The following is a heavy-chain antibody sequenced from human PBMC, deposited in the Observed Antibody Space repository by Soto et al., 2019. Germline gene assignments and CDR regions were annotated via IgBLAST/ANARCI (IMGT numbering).Heavy chain of an antibody. D-gene: IGHD3-22*01. CDR1: GFTFSSYW. Sequence: EVQLVESGGGLAQPGGSLRLSCAASGFTFSSYWLHWVRQAPGKGLVWVSRINNDGSSTSYADSVKGRFTISRDNAENTLYLQMNSLRAEDTAVYFCARGNVIPRPQVNLNAFASWGQGTMVTVSS. CDR2: INNDGSST. V-gene: IGHV3-74*02. CDR3: ARGNVIPRPQVNLNAFAS. J-gene: IGHJ3*02.